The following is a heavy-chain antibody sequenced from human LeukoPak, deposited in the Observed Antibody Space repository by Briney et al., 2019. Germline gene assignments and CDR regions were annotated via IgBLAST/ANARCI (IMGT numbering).Heavy chain of an antibody. CDR2: ISGSGGST. D-gene: IGHD6-13*01. Sequence: GGPLRLSRAASGFTFSSYAMSWVRQAPGKGLEWVSAISGSGGSTYYADSVKGRFTISRDNSKNTLYLQMNSLRAEDTAVYYCAKDRRDSSSWYNAFDLWGQGTLVTVSS. CDR3: AKDRRDSSSWYNAFDL. J-gene: IGHJ3*01. V-gene: IGHV3-23*01. CDR1: GFTFSSYA.